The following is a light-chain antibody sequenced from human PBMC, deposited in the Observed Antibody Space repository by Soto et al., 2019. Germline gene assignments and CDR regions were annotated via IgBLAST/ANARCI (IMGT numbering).Light chain of an antibody. V-gene: IGKV3-15*01. CDR3: QQRRNWVS. J-gene: IGKJ3*01. Sequence: EIVLTQSPAALSVSPGGRATLSCRASQDVMYDLAWYQQKPGQAPRLLVYGASTRATDAPPRFRGSGSGREFSLTISSLQSEDFAVYFCQQRRNWVSFGPGTRL. CDR1: QDVMYD. CDR2: GAS.